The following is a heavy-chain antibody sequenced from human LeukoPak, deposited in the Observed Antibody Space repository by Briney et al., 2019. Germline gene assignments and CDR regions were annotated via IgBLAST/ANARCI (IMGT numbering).Heavy chain of an antibody. D-gene: IGHD6-13*01. J-gene: IGHJ5*02. CDR1: GGSISSSNW. Sequence: SGTLSLTCAVSGGSISSSNWWSWVRQPPGKGLEWIGEIYHSGSTNYNPSLKSRVTISVDKSKNQFSLKLISVTAADTAVYYCARGNRSSWYDWFDPWGQGTLVTVSS. CDR2: IYHSGST. V-gene: IGHV4-4*02. CDR3: ARGNRSSWYDWFDP.